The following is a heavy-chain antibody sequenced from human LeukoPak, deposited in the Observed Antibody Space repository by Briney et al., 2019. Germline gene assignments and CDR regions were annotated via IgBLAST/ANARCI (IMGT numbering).Heavy chain of an antibody. Sequence: SETLSLTCTVSGGSINSHSYYWGWIRQPPGKGMEWIGSVYYDGTSYYNPSLQSRAAVFVDTSRDQFSLDLSFVTAADTALYYCVRHVSTNTGYFDSCGQGTLVSVSS. CDR1: GGSINSHSYY. CDR3: VRHVSTNTGYFDS. J-gene: IGHJ4*02. D-gene: IGHD5-24*01. V-gene: IGHV4-39*01. CDR2: VYYDGTS.